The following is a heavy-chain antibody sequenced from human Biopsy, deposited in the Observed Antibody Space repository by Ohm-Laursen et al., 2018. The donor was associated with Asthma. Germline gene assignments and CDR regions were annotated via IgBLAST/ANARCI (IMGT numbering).Heavy chain of an antibody. CDR3: ARGGLHYYEYYGMDV. CDR1: GFTFDNYT. J-gene: IGHJ6*02. D-gene: IGHD2-21*02. V-gene: IGHV3-30*04. Sequence: SLRLSCAASGFTFDNYTMHWVRQAPGKGLEWVTIISYNGRNTYYADSVEGRFTISRDNSKNTLFLQMSGLRPEDTAVYYCARGGLHYYEYYGMDVWGQGTTVTVSS. CDR2: ISYNGRNT.